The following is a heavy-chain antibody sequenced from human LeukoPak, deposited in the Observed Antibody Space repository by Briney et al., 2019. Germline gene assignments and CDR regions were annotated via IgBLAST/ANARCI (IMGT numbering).Heavy chain of an antibody. D-gene: IGHD1-14*01. CDR1: GYTLTELS. V-gene: IGHV1-24*01. J-gene: IGHJ6*02. CDR2: FDPEDGET. Sequence: ASVKVSCKVSGYTLTELSMHWVRQAPGKGLEWTGGFDPEDGETIYAQKFQGRVTMTEDTSTDTAYMELSSLRSEDTAVYYCATYNQRGGFYYYGMDVWGQGTTVTVSS. CDR3: ATYNQRGGFYYYGMDV.